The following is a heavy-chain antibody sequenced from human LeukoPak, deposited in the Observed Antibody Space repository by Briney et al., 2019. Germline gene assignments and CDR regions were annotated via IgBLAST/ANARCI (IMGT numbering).Heavy chain of an antibody. CDR3: ATDAVYYGSGSLDAFDI. J-gene: IGHJ3*02. V-gene: IGHV1-24*01. CDR1: GYTLTELS. D-gene: IGHD3-10*01. CDR2: FDPEDGET. Sequence: ASVKASCKVSGYTLTELSMHWVRQAPGKGLEWMGGFDPEDGETIYAQKFQGRVTMTEDTSTDTAYMELSSLRSEDTAVYYCATDAVYYGSGSLDAFDIWGQGTMVTVSS.